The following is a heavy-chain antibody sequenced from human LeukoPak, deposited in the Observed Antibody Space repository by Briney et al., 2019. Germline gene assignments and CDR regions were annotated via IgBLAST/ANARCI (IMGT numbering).Heavy chain of an antibody. Sequence: PSETLSLTCTVYGGSISSDSYYWSWLRPPAGKGLEWIVRLCTSGSTNYNPSLKSRVTISVDTPKNQFSLKLSSVTAADTAVYYCARASMRRRDGYNRHYEIDYWGQGTLVTVS. CDR3: ARASMRRRDGYNRHYEIDY. V-gene: IGHV4-61*02. CDR2: LCTSGST. J-gene: IGHJ4*02. CDR1: GGSISSDSYY. D-gene: IGHD5-24*01.